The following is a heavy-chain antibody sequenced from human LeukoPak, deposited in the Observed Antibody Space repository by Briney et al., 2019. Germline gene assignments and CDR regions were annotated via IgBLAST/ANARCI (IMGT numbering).Heavy chain of an antibody. CDR3: AKEVCGGDCYLIDY. V-gene: IGHV3-30*18. CDR1: VFTSRSDG. J-gene: IGHJ4*02. CDR2: ISYDGSNK. Sequence: GRSLRLSCGASVFTSRSDGMHWVRQAPGKGLEWVAVISYDGSNKYYADSVKGRFTISRDNSKNTLYLQMNSLRAEDTAVYYCAKEVCGGDCYLIDYWGQGTLVTVSS. D-gene: IGHD2-21*02.